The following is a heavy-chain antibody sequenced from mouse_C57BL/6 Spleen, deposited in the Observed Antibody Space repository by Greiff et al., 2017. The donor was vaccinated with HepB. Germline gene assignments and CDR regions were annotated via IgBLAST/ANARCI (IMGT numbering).Heavy chain of an antibody. V-gene: IGHV2-5*01. J-gene: IGHJ1*03. Sequence: QVQLQQSGPGLVQPSQSLSITCTVSGFSLTSYGVHWVRQSPGKGLEWLGVIWRGGSTDYNAAFMSRLSITKDNSKSQVFFKMNSLQADDTAIYYCAAAYGSSYWYFDVWGTGTTVTVSS. CDR1: GFSLTSYG. D-gene: IGHD1-1*01. CDR2: IWRGGST. CDR3: AAAYGSSYWYFDV.